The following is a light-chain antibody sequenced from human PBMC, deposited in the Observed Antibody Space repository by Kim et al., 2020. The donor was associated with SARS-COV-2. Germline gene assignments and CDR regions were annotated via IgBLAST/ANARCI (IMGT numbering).Light chain of an antibody. J-gene: IGKJ4*01. V-gene: IGKV4-1*01. CDR2: WAS. CDR1: QSVLSTSDNKNY. Sequence: DIVMTQSPDSLAVSLGERATINCKSSQSVLSTSDNKNYLAWYQQKPGQAPKLLIYWASTRESGVPDRFGGSGSGTDFTLSISSLQAEDVAVYYCQQSYGAPLTFGGGTKVEIK. CDR3: QQSYGAPLT.